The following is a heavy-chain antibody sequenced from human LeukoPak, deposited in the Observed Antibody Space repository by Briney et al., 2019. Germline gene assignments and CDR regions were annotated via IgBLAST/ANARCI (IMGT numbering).Heavy chain of an antibody. J-gene: IGHJ6*02. CDR2: IGTAGDT. CDR1: GFTFSSYD. CDR3: AMARGTMVRGVRNYYGMDV. V-gene: IGHV3-13*01. Sequence: GGSLGLSCAASGFTFSSYDMHWVRQATGKGLEWVSAIGTAGDTYYPGSVKGRFTISRENAKNSLYLQMNSLRAGDTAVYYCAMARGTMVRGVRNYYGMDVWGQGTTVTVSS. D-gene: IGHD3-10*01.